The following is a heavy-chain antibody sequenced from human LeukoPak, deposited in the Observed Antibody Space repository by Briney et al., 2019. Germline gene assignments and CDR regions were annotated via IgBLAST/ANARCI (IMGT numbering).Heavy chain of an antibody. D-gene: IGHD5-12*01. V-gene: IGHV3-30*04. Sequence: GGSLRLSCAASGFTFSSYAMHWVRQAPGKGLEWVAVISYDGSNKYYADSVKGRFTISRDNSKNTLYLQMNSLRAEVTAVYYCASPIVATGRGVFDYWGQGTLVTVSS. CDR2: ISYDGSNK. CDR1: GFTFSSYA. J-gene: IGHJ4*02. CDR3: ASPIVATGRGVFDY.